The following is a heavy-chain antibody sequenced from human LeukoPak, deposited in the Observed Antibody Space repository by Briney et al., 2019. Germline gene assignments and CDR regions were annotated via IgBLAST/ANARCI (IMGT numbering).Heavy chain of an antibody. D-gene: IGHD1-26*01. CDR3: TTGREAPRY. CDR1: GFTFSNAW. CDR2: IKSKTDGGTT. Sequence: PGGSLRLSCAASGFTFSNAWMNWVRQAPGKGLEWVGCIKSKTDGGTTDYAAPVKGRFTISRDDSKNTLYLQMNSLKTEDTAVYYCTTGREAPRYWGQGTLVTVSS. V-gene: IGHV3-15*07. J-gene: IGHJ4*02.